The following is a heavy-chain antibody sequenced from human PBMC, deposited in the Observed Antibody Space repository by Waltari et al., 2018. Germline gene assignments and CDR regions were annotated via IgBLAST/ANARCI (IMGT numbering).Heavy chain of an antibody. Sequence: QVQLQESGPGLVKPSETLSLICNVSGDSMNTYYCSWIRQPPGKGLEWMGYVYYSGNTNYNPSLKSRVTMSVDTSKNQFSLKLTSLTAADTAIYYCARGGGPIRVPFDYWGQGTLVTVSP. V-gene: IGHV4-59*12. CDR2: VYYSGNT. CDR3: ARGGGPIRVPFDY. CDR1: GDSMNTYY. J-gene: IGHJ4*02. D-gene: IGHD5-12*01.